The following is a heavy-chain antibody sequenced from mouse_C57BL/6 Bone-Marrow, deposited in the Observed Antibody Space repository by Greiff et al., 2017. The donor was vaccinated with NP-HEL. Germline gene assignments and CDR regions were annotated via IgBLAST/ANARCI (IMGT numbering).Heavy chain of an antibody. CDR3: TRTYGSSYHFDY. Sequence: QVQLKESGAELVRPGASVTLSCKASGYTFTDYEMHWVKQTPVHGLEWIGAIDPETGGTAYNQKVKGKAILTADRSSSTAYMELRSLTSEDSAVYYCTRTYGSSYHFDYWGQGTTLTVSS. CDR1: GYTFTDYE. V-gene: IGHV1-15*01. CDR2: IDPETGGT. D-gene: IGHD1-1*01. J-gene: IGHJ2*01.